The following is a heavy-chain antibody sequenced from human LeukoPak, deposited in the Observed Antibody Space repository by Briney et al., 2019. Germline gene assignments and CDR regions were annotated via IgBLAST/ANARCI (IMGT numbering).Heavy chain of an antibody. D-gene: IGHD6-13*01. CDR1: GFTFSTYG. J-gene: IGHJ4*02. V-gene: IGHV3-33*01. Sequence: PGGSLRLSCAASGFTFSTYGMHWVRQAPGKGLGWVAVIWYDGSNKYYADSVKGRFTISRDNSKNTLYLQMNSLRAEDTAVYYCARDLDGAAAGLFDYWGQGTRVTVSS. CDR3: ARDLDGAAAGLFDY. CDR2: IWYDGSNK.